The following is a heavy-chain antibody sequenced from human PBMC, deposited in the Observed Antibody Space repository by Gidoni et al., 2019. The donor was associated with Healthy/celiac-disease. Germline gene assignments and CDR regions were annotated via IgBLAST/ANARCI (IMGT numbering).Heavy chain of an antibody. J-gene: IGHJ4*02. V-gene: IGHV1-46*01. CDR1: GYTFPSSY. D-gene: IGHD6-6*01. CDR2: INPSGGST. Sequence: QVQLVQSVAEVKKPGASVKVSCKASGYTFPSSYMHWVRQAPGQGLEWMGIINPSGGSTSYAQKFQGRVTMTRDTATSTVYMELSSLRSEDTAVYYCARDGGYSSSSGEYYFDYWGQGTLVTVSS. CDR3: ARDGGYSSSSGEYYFDY.